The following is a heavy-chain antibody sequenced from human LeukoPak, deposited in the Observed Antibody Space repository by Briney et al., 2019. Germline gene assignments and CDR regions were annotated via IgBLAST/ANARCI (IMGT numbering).Heavy chain of an antibody. CDR2: INHSGST. V-gene: IGHV4-34*01. J-gene: IGHJ6*04. D-gene: IGHD3-10*01. CDR3: ARIDITMVRGAAKAGMDV. Sequence: SETPSLTRAVYGGSLSGYLWSWIRQPPRKGLEWIGEINHSGSTNYNPSLTSRVTISVDTSKNQFSLKLSSVTAADTAVYYCARIDITMVRGAAKAGMDVWGKGTTVTVSS. CDR1: GGSLSGYL.